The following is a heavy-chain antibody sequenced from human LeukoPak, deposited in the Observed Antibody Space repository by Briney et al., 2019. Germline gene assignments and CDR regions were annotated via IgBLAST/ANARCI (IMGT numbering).Heavy chain of an antibody. CDR2: ISAFNGKT. CDR1: GGTFSSYA. J-gene: IGHJ4*02. D-gene: IGHD3-22*01. Sequence: ASVKVSCKASGGTFSSYAISWVRQAPGQGLEWMGWISAFNGKTNYAQKFQGTVTMTTDTSTSTAYMELTSLRSDDTAVYYCARVGPYYYDSSGFRPVDYWGQGTLVTVSS. CDR3: ARVGPYYYDSSGFRPVDY. V-gene: IGHV1-18*01.